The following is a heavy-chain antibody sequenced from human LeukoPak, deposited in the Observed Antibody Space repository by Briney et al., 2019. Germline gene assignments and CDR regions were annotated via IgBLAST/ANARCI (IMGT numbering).Heavy chain of an antibody. J-gene: IGHJ4*02. Sequence: GGSLRLSCAASGFTFSSYAMHWVRQAPGKGLEWVAVISYDGSNKYYADSVKGRFTISGDNSKNTLYLQMNSLRAEDTAVYYCARGGSSSFCFDYWGQGTLVTVSS. CDR3: ARGGSSSFCFDY. CDR2: ISYDGSNK. CDR1: GFTFSSYA. D-gene: IGHD6-6*01. V-gene: IGHV3-30*01.